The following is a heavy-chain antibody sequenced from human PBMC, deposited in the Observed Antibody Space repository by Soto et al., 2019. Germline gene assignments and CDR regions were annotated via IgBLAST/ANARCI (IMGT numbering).Heavy chain of an antibody. Sequence: ASVKVSCKASGYTFTGYYMHWVRQAPGQGLEWMGWINPNSGGTNYAQKFQGWVTMTRDTSISTAYMELSRLRSDDTAVYYCAREVGLYDSSGYYLDYWGQGTLVTVSS. CDR3: AREVGLYDSSGYYLDY. V-gene: IGHV1-2*04. CDR2: INPNSGGT. D-gene: IGHD3-22*01. CDR1: GYTFTGYY. J-gene: IGHJ4*02.